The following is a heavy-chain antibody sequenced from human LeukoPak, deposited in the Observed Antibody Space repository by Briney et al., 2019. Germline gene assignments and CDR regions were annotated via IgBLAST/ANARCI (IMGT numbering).Heavy chain of an antibody. CDR2: VYYGRSP. Sequence: SETLSLTCTVSGDSISRSTYYWAWIRQPPGKGLEWIGSVYYGRSPYFNPSLESRATISADTSKNHFSLKMSSVTAADTAVYYCARSSGTGTFSYWGQGTLVTVSS. J-gene: IGHJ4*02. CDR3: ARSSGTGTFSY. V-gene: IGHV4-39*02. CDR1: GDSISRSTYY. D-gene: IGHD6-25*01.